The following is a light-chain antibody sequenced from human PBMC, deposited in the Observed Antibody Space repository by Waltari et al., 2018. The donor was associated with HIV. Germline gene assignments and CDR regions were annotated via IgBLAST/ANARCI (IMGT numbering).Light chain of an antibody. V-gene: IGLV3-25*03. Sequence: SYELTQPPSVSVSPGQTATITCPGDALPKQYAYWYQQKPGKAPVMVIYKDSERPSGIPERFSGSSSATTVTLTISGVQAEDEADYYCQSSDISGNYWVFGGGTKLTVL. CDR2: KDS. CDR1: ALPKQY. CDR3: QSSDISGNYWV. J-gene: IGLJ3*02.